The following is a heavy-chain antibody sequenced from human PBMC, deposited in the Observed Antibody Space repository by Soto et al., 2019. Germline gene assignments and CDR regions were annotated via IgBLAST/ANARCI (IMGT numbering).Heavy chain of an antibody. J-gene: IGHJ6*02. V-gene: IGHV1-69*06. CDR2: IIPIFGTA. CDR1: GGTFSSYA. Sequence: GASVKVSCKASGGTFSSYAISWVRQAPGQGLEWMGGIIPIFGTANYAQKFQGRVTITADKSTSTAYMELSSLRSEDTAVYYCARGALTTVTTYYYGMDVWGQGTMVTVSS. D-gene: IGHD4-4*01. CDR3: ARGALTTVTTYYYGMDV.